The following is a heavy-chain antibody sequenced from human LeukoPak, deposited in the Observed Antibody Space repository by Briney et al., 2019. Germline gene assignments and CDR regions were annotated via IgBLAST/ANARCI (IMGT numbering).Heavy chain of an antibody. CDR2: IYYSGST. CDR3: ARGFGGWHAFDI. V-gene: IGHV4-39*07. D-gene: IGHD2-8*01. Sequence: SETLSLTCTVSGGSISIIRYYWGWIRQPPGRGLEWIGSIYYSGSTYYNPSLKSRVTISVDTSTNQFSLKLRSVTAADTAVFYCARGFGGWHAFDIWGQGTMVTVSS. J-gene: IGHJ3*02. CDR1: GGSISIIRYY.